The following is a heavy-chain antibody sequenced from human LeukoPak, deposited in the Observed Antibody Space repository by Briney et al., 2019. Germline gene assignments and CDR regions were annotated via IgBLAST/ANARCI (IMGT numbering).Heavy chain of an antibody. J-gene: IGHJ4*02. CDR1: GGSFSSYS. Sequence: SETLSLTCAVSGGSFSSYSWSWFRQPPGKGLEWSGAIDQSGSTNYNPSLKSRVTISIDTSKNQVSLKLTSVTAADTAVYYCAGRAVAVPYWGQGTLVTVSS. V-gene: IGHV4-34*01. CDR2: IDQSGST. D-gene: IGHD6-19*01. CDR3: AGRAVAVPY.